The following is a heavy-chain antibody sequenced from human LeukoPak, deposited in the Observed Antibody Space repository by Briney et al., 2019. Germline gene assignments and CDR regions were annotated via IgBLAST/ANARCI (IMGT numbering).Heavy chain of an antibody. D-gene: IGHD6-6*01. CDR1: GFTFSSYS. J-gene: IGHJ4*02. CDR3: ARLVGEYSSSYYFDY. Sequence: PGGSLRLSCAASGFTFSSYSMNWVRQAPGKGLEWVSSISSSSSYIYYADSVKGRFTISRDNAKNSLYLQMNSLRAEDTAVYYCARLVGEYSSSYYFDYWGQGTLVTVSS. CDR2: ISSSSSYI. V-gene: IGHV3-21*01.